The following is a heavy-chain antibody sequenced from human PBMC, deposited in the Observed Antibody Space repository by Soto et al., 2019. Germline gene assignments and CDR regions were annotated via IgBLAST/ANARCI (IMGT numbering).Heavy chain of an antibody. Sequence: GASVKVSCKVSGYTLTDLSMQWVRQAPGKGLEWMGGIIPKFGTANYAQKLQGRVTITADASTSTAYMELSSLRSEDTAVYYCARRDYWGQGTLVTVSS. CDR3: ARRDY. V-gene: IGHV1-69*13. CDR1: GYTLTDLS. J-gene: IGHJ4*02. CDR2: IIPKFGTA.